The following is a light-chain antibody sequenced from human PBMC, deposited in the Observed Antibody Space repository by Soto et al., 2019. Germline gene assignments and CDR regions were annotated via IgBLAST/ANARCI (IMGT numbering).Light chain of an antibody. CDR1: QSVSSSY. CDR2: GAS. Sequence: EIVLTQSPGTLSLSPGERATLSCRASQSVSSSYLAWYQQKPGQAPRLVIYGASSRATGIPDRFSSSRSGTDFTLTISRLEPEDFAVYYCQQYGSTPLYTFGQGTKLEIK. CDR3: QQYGSTPLYT. J-gene: IGKJ2*01. V-gene: IGKV3-20*01.